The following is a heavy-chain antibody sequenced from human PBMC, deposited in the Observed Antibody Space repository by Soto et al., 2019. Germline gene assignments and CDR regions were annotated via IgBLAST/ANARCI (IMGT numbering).Heavy chain of an antibody. CDR2: IWYDGSNK. V-gene: IGHV3-33*01. D-gene: IGHD3-22*01. CDR1: GFTFNNYD. CDR3: ARDYDRAFDI. Sequence: QVQLVESGGGVVQPGKSLRLSCAASGFTFNNYDIHWVRRAPGKGLEGVAFIWYDGSNKYYADSVKGRLTISRDNSNNTLYLQMNSLRAEDTAVYYCARDYDRAFDIWGQGTMVTVSS. J-gene: IGHJ3*02.